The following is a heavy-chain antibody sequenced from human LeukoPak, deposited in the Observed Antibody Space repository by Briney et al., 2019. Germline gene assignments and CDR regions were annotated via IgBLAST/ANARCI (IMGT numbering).Heavy chain of an antibody. D-gene: IGHD2-15*01. CDR2: IYYSGNT. Sequence: SETLSLTCAVSGDSISSYYWSWIRQPPGKGLEWIGYIYYSGNTNYNPSLKSRGTMSVDTSRNQFSLKLTSVTAADTAVYYCATAPGGSYPYYFDHWGQGTLVTISS. CDR3: ATAPGGSYPYYFDH. CDR1: GDSISSYY. V-gene: IGHV4-59*01. J-gene: IGHJ4*02.